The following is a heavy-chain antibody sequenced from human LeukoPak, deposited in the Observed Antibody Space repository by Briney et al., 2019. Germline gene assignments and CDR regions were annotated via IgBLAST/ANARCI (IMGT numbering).Heavy chain of an antibody. CDR3: ARGSPLIAFSQQLVRYYYYYMDV. D-gene: IGHD6-13*01. CDR2: IYYSGST. V-gene: IGHV4-59*01. Sequence: KASETLSLTCTVSGGSISSYYWSWIRQPPGKGLEWIGYIYYSGSTNYNPSLKSRVTISVDTSKNQFSLKLSSVTAADTAVYYCARGSPLIAFSQQLVRYYYYYMDVWGKGTTVTISS. CDR1: GGSISSYY. J-gene: IGHJ6*03.